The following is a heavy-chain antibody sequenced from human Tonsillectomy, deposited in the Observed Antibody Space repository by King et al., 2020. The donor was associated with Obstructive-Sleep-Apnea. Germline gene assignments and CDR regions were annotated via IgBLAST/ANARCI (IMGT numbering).Heavy chain of an antibody. CDR3: ARAAEWLFWFDP. CDR1: GYSCTNYL. J-gene: IGHJ5*02. CDR2: IYPGDSDT. V-gene: IGHV5-51*01. D-gene: IGHD3-3*01. Sequence: VQLVESGAEVRKPGESLKISCKGSGYSCTNYLIDWVRQMPGKGLEWMGIIYPGDSDTRYSPSFQGQVTISADKSISTAYLQWSRLKASDTAMYYCARAAEWLFWFDPWGQGTLVTVSS.